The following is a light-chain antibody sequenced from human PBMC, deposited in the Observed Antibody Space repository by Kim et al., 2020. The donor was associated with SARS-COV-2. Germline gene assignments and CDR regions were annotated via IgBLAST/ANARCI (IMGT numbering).Light chain of an antibody. Sequence: SGSPGERATLSCRASQSVSSNLAWYQQKPGQAPRLLIYGASTRATGIPARFSGSGSGTEFTLTISSLQSEDFAVYYCQQYNNWPGFGQGTKVEIK. CDR2: GAS. CDR1: QSVSSN. J-gene: IGKJ1*01. CDR3: QQYNNWPG. V-gene: IGKV3-15*01.